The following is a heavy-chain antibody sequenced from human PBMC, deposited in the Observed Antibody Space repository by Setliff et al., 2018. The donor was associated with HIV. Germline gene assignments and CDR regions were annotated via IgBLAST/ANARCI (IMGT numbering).Heavy chain of an antibody. J-gene: IGHJ3*02. CDR2: IYHSGST. Sequence: PSETLSLTCGVSGGSISNSNWWSWVRQPPGKGLEWIGEIYHSGSTNYNPSLKSRVTVSVDTSKNQFYLTLSSVAAADTAVYYCARDGYNYYAFDIWGQGTMVTVSS. V-gene: IGHV4-4*02. CDR1: GGSISNSNW. CDR3: ARDGYNYYAFDI. D-gene: IGHD5-12*01.